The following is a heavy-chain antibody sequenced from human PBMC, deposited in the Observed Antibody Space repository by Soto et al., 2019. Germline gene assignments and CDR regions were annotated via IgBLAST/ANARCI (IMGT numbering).Heavy chain of an antibody. CDR3: AKDSYSNSSRYCGMDV. Sequence: EVQLLESGGGLVQPGGSLRLSCAVSGFTSSSYAMNWVRQAPGKGLEWVSVVTSGGTTYYADSVKGRFTISRDNSKNTLYLQMNSLRAEDTAIYYCAKDSYSNSSRYCGMDVWGQGTTVTVSS. CDR2: VTSGGTT. V-gene: IGHV3-23*01. CDR1: GFTSSSYA. J-gene: IGHJ6*02. D-gene: IGHD6-6*01.